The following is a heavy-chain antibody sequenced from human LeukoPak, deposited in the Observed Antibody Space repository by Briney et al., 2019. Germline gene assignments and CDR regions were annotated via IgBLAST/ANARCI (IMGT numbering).Heavy chain of an antibody. V-gene: IGHV3-9*01. CDR1: GLTFDDYA. J-gene: IGHJ4*02. CDR2: ISWNSGSI. CDR3: AKSGGDYYDSSGYLPFDY. Sequence: GGSLRLSCAASGLTFDDYAMHWVRQAPGKGLEWVSGISWNSGSIGYADSVKGRFTISRDNAKNSLYLQMNSLRAEDTALYYCAKSGGDYYDSSGYLPFDYWGQGTLVTVSS. D-gene: IGHD3-22*01.